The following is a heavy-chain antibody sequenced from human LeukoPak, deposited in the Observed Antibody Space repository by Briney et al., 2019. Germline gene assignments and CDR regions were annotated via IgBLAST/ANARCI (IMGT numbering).Heavy chain of an antibody. J-gene: IGHJ4*02. CDR3: ARTKSIAARDLDY. CDR1: GGSISSSSYY. V-gene: IGHV4-39*01. CDR2: IYYSGST. Sequence: PSETLSLTCTVSGGSISSSSYYWGWIRQPPGKGLEWIGSIYYSGSTYYNPSLKSRVTISVDTSKNQFSLKLSSVTAADTAVYYCARTKSIAARDLDYWGQGTLVTVSS. D-gene: IGHD6-6*01.